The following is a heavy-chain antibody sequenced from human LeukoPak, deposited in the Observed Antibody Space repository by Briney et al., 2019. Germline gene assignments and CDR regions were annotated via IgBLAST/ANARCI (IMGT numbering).Heavy chain of an antibody. CDR3: ARDGGEGAVAV. V-gene: IGHV1-46*01. CDR1: GYTFTSYY. D-gene: IGHD6-19*01. CDR2: INPSGGST. J-gene: IGHJ4*02. Sequence: ASVKVSCKASGYTFTSYYMHWVRQAPGQGLEWMGIINPSGGSTSYAQKFQGRVTMTRDMSTSTVYMELSSLRSEDTAVYYCARDGGEGAVAVWGQGTLVTVSS.